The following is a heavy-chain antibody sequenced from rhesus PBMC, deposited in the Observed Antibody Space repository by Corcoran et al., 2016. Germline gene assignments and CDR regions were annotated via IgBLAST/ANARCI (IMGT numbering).Heavy chain of an antibody. Sequence: QVQLQESGPGVVKPSETLSLTCAVSGGSISSGYYYWSWIRQPPGKGLEWIGGIYSNSEKTNYNPSLKSRVTISKDTSKNQFSLKLSSVTAADTAVYYCARELVVTTSVFVDYWGQGVLVTVSS. CDR3: ARELVVTTSVFVDY. CDR2: IYSNSEKT. V-gene: IGHV4S12*01. J-gene: IGHJ4*01. CDR1: GGSISSGYYY. D-gene: IGHD2-39*02.